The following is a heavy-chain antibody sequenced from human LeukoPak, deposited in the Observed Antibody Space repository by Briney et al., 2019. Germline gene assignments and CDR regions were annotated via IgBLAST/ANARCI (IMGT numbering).Heavy chain of an antibody. CDR3: SGYSSGWTYYFDY. D-gene: IGHD6-19*01. Sequence: GGSLRLSCAASGFTFSSYSMNWVRQAPGKGLEWVSYISSSSSYIYYADSVKGRFTIPRDNAKNSLYLQMNSLRAEDTAVYYCSGYSSGWTYYFDYWGQGTLVTVSS. J-gene: IGHJ4*02. CDR1: GFTFSSYS. V-gene: IGHV3-21*01. CDR2: ISSSSSYI.